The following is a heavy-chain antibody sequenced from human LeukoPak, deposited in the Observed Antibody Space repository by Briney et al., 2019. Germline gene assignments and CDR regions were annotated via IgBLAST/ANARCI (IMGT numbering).Heavy chain of an antibody. D-gene: IGHD3-16*01. CDR3: ARGLGGASYYMDL. J-gene: IGHJ6*03. V-gene: IGHV4-4*07. CDR2: VDTSGST. Sequence: KPSETLSLTCSVSSGSISSFYWTWVRQSAWKGLEWIGRVDTSGSTHYNPSLKGRATMSLDTSKYQFSLRLTSVTVADTAVYYCARGLGGASYYMDLWGKGTTVTVSS. CDR1: SGSISSFY.